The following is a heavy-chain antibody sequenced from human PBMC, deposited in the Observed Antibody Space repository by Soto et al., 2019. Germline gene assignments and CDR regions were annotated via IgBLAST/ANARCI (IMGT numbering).Heavy chain of an antibody. CDR1: GTSYSNYA. Sequence: SVKVSCEASGTSYSNYAISWVRQAPGQGLEWMGGIIPIFGTTNYPQKFQGRLTITADESTSTVYMELSSLTSEDTAVYYCVARRYCSGGSCPDYFDYWGQGTLVTVSS. D-gene: IGHD2-15*01. CDR3: VARRYCSGGSCPDYFDY. J-gene: IGHJ4*02. CDR2: IIPIFGTT. V-gene: IGHV1-69*13.